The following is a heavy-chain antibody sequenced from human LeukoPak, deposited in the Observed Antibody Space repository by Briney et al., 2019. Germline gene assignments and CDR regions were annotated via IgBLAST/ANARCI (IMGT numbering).Heavy chain of an antibody. CDR3: ARSNRLDAFDI. CDR1: GGSISSYY. Sequence: SETLSLTGTVSGGSISSYYWSWIRQPAGKGLEWIGSIYTSGSTNYTPSLKSRGTMSVDTSKNQFSLKLSSVTAADTAVYYCARSNRLDAFDIWGQGTMVTVSS. D-gene: IGHD2/OR15-2a*01. V-gene: IGHV4-4*07. CDR2: IYTSGST. J-gene: IGHJ3*02.